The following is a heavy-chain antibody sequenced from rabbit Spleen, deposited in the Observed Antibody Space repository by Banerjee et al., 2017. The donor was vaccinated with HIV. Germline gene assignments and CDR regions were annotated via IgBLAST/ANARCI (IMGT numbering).Heavy chain of an antibody. V-gene: IGHV1S47*01. CDR2: IYNGDDST. Sequence: EESGGDLVKPGASLTLTCKASGFDFSSDAMCWVRQAPGKGPEWIACIYNGDDSTYYATWVNGRFTISKTSSTTVTLQMTSLTAADTATYFCATNHYTGDFNLWGPGTLVTVS. CDR1: GFDFSSDA. CDR3: ATNHYTGDFNL. J-gene: IGHJ4*01. D-gene: IGHD4-1*01.